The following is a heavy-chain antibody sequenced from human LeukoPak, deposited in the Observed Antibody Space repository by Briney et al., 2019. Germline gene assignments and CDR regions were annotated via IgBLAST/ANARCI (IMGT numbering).Heavy chain of an antibody. D-gene: IGHD3-10*01. CDR3: VRSGRFYNFDY. Sequence: QPGGSLRLSCAASGFTFSTFWMYWGRQVPGKGLVWVSQINSDGSSTNYADSVKGRFTISRDNAKNTLYLQMNSLRAEDTAVYYCVRSGRFYNFDYWGQGTLVTVSS. J-gene: IGHJ4*02. CDR1: GFTFSTFW. CDR2: INSDGSST. V-gene: IGHV3-74*01.